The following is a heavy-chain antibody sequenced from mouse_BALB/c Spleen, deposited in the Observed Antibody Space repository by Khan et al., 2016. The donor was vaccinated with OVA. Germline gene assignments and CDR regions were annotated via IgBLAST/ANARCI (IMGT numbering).Heavy chain of an antibody. CDR2: ISRGSTYT. CDR3: TRDGNYAHWYFDV. D-gene: IGHD2-1*01. CDR1: GFSFTSYT. V-gene: IGHV5-6-4*01. Sequence: EVELVESGGGLVRPGGSLKLSCAASGFSFTSYTMSWVRQTPEKRLEWIATISRGSTYTYYPDSVKVRFPISRDNAQTTLYLQLSSLTSEDTAMYYCTRDGNYAHWYFDVWGAGTTVTVSS. J-gene: IGHJ1*01.